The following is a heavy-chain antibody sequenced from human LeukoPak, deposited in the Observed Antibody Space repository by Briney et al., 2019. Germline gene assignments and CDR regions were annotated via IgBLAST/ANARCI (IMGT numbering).Heavy chain of an antibody. V-gene: IGHV3-23*01. CDR2: ISGSGGSI. D-gene: IGHD2-2*01. CDR3: ARAFRDIVVVPAAARGMDV. J-gene: IGHJ6*03. Sequence: GGSLRLSCAASGFTFSSYAMSWVRQAPGKGLEWVSSISGSGGSIYYADSVKGRFTISRDNAKNSLYLQMNSLRAEDTAVYYCARAFRDIVVVPAAARGMDVWGKGTTVTVSS. CDR1: GFTFSSYA.